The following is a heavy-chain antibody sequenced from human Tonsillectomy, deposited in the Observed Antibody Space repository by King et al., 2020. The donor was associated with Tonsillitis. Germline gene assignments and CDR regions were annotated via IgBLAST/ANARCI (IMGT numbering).Heavy chain of an antibody. J-gene: IGHJ4*02. CDR3: ARGGKPTWIAVRKGCFLDY. D-gene: IGHD1-14*01. CDR1: GGSFSGYY. CDR2: INHSGST. V-gene: IGHV4-34*01. Sequence: VQLQQWGAGLLKPSETLSLTCAVYGGSFSGYYWSWIRQPPGKGLEWIGEINHSGSTNCNPSLKSRVTISVDTSKNQFSLKLSSVTAADTAVYYCARGGKPTWIAVRKGCFLDYWGQGTLVTVSS.